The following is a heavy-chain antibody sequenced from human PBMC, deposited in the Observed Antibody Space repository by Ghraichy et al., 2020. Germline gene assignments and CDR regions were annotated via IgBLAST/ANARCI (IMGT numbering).Heavy chain of an antibody. CDR2: INCRGGST. Sequence: ASVISCKASGYIFTTYYLHWVRQAPGQGLEWMGIINCRGGSTSYAQTLQGRVTMTRDTSTSTVYMELGSLRSGDTAIYYCARDGGLWFGELPHYYFYGMDVWGQGTTVTVSS. D-gene: IGHD3-10*01. CDR1: GYIFTTYY. CDR3: ARDGGLWFGELPHYYFYGMDV. V-gene: IGHV1-46*04. J-gene: IGHJ6*02.